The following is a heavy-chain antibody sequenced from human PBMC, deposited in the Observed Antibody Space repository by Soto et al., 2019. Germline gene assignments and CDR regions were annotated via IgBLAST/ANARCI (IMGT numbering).Heavy chain of an antibody. Sequence: SETLSLTCTVSGGSISSYYWSWIRQPPGKGLEWIGYIYYSGSTNYNPSLKSRVTISVNTSKNQFSLKLSSVTAADTAVYYCARDIDRPYYYDSSGYYEVGAFDIWGQGTMVTVSS. CDR2: IYYSGST. J-gene: IGHJ3*02. CDR1: GGSISSYY. CDR3: ARDIDRPYYYDSSGYYEVGAFDI. V-gene: IGHV4-59*01. D-gene: IGHD3-22*01.